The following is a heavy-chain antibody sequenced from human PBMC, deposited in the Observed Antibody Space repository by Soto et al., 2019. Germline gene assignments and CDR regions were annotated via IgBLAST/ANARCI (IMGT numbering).Heavy chain of an antibody. V-gene: IGHV1-18*01. CDR2: ISAYNGNT. CDR1: GYTFSSFG. D-gene: IGHD3-16*01. CDR3: GIVGLGGVTPFDY. J-gene: IGHJ4*02. Sequence: QVQLVQSGAEVKKPGASVKVSCKASGYTFSSFGITWVRQAPGQGLEWMGWISAYNGNTNYAQKLQGRVTMTTDTSTRTAYRELRSLVSDDTAVYYCGIVGLGGVTPFDYWGPGTPVTVPS.